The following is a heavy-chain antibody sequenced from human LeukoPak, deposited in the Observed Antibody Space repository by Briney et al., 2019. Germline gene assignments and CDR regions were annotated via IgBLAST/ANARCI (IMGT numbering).Heavy chain of an antibody. CDR2: ISASGENT. J-gene: IGHJ4*02. V-gene: IGHV3-23*01. CDR1: GFSFSSYT. D-gene: IGHD3-10*01. CDR3: ANRNYYLDY. Sequence: GGSLRLSCAASGFSFSSYTMAWVRQAPGKGPEWVSAISASGENTWYADSVKGRFTISRDNSKNTLYLQMNNLRAEDTAIYYCANRNYYLDYWGQGTLVTVSS.